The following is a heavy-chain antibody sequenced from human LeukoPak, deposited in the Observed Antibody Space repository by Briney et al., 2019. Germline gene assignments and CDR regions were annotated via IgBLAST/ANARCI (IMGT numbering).Heavy chain of an antibody. CDR3: ARALSTVTTYFDS. V-gene: IGHV4-34*01. CDR1: GGSLSGYY. CDR2: INPTGST. D-gene: IGHD4-17*01. Sequence: PSETLSLTCAVDGGSLSGYYWSWIRQPPGKGLEWIGEINPTGSTNYNPSLKSRVTISADTSKSQFSLELSSVTAADTAVFYCARALSTVTTYFDSWGQGTLVTASS. J-gene: IGHJ4*02.